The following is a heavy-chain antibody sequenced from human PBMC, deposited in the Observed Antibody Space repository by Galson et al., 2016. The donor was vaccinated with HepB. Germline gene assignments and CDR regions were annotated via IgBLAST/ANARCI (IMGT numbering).Heavy chain of an antibody. Sequence: SLRLSCAASGFTYSTYAMSWVRQAPGKGLEWVSTISGSGSGTYYPDSVKGRFTISRDNSRNTVYLQMNSLRAEDTAVYYCVRDIWNYGDYWGQGSLVVVSS. D-gene: IGHD1-7*01. V-gene: IGHV3-23*01. J-gene: IGHJ4*02. CDR2: ISGSGSGT. CDR1: GFTYSTYA. CDR3: VRDIWNYGDY.